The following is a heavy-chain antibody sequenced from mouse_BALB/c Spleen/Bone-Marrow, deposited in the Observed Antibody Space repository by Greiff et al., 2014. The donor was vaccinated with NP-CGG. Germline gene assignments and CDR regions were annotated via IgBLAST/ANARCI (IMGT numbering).Heavy chain of an antibody. CDR3: TRGITTVVATRAMDY. D-gene: IGHD1-1*01. J-gene: IGHJ4*01. CDR2: IYPGNSDT. CDR1: GYTFTSYW. Sequence: VQLQQSGTVLARPGASVKMSCKASGYTFTSYWMHWVKQRPGQGLEWIGAIYPGNSDTSYNQKFKGKAKQTAVTSTSTAYMDLSSLTNEDSSVYYCTRGITTVVATRAMDYWGQGTSVTVSS. V-gene: IGHV1-5*01.